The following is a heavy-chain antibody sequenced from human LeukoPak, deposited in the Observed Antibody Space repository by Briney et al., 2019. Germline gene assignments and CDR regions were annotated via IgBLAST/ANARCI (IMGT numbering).Heavy chain of an antibody. V-gene: IGHV3-30*18. Sequence: GGSLRLPCAASGFTFSSYGMHWVRQAPGKGLEWVAVISYDGSNKYYADSVKGRFTISRDNSKNTLYLQMNSLRAEDTAVYYCAKDQIQLWLESAFDIWGQGTMVTVSS. J-gene: IGHJ3*02. D-gene: IGHD5-18*01. CDR2: ISYDGSNK. CDR3: AKDQIQLWLESAFDI. CDR1: GFTFSSYG.